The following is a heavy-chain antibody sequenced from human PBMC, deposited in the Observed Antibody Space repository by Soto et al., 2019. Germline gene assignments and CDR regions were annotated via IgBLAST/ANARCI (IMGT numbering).Heavy chain of an antibody. V-gene: IGHV4-61*01. CDR2: IYYSGST. J-gene: IGHJ4*02. CDR3: ARSGAGSGWL. Sequence: ASETLSLTCAVSGGSVNSGHYYWSWSRQPPGRGLEWIGFIYYSGSTSYNPSLQSRVTISLDTSNNQFSLKMSAVTAADTAVYYCARSGAGSGWLGGQGTLVTVSS. CDR1: GGSVNSGHYY. D-gene: IGHD6-19*01.